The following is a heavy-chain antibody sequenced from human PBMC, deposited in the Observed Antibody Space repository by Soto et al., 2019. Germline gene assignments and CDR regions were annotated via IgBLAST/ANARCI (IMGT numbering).Heavy chain of an antibody. V-gene: IGHV1-46*01. D-gene: IGHD6-19*01. CDR1: GYTFTNYY. CDR3: ARGSQGSSGWYSADY. J-gene: IGHJ4*02. CDR2: INPNGGTT. Sequence: GASVKVSCKASGYTFTNYYMHWVRQAPGQGLEWMGLINPNGGTTSYAQMFQVRVTMTTDASTSTVYMELSSLRSDDTAVYFCARGSQGSSGWYSADYWGQGTPVT.